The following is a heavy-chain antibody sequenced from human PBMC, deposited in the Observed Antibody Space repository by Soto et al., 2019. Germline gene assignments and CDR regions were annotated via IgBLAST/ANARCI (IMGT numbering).Heavy chain of an antibody. CDR2: IYHSGST. V-gene: IGHV4-30-2*01. Sequence: QLQLQESGSGLVRPSQTLSLTCAVSGGSISSGGYSWNWIRQPPGKGLEWIGYIYHSGSTLYNPSLKSRVTISVDKSKSQFSLKLASVTAADRAVYYCARDQLEGNWFDPCGQGTLVTVSS. J-gene: IGHJ5*02. CDR3: ARDQLEGNWFDP. CDR1: GGSISSGGYS. D-gene: IGHD1-1*01.